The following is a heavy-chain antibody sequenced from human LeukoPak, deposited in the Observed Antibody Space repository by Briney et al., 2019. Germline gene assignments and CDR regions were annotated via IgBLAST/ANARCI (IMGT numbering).Heavy chain of an antibody. D-gene: IGHD2-2*01. CDR1: GFTFSSYW. CDR2: INGDGSST. J-gene: IGHJ3*02. CDR3: ARGPGAFDI. Sequence: GGSLRLSCAASGFTFSSYWMHWVRQGPGKGLVWVSRINGDGSSTSYADSVKGRFTISRDNAKNTLFLQMNSLRAEDTAVYYCARGPGAFDIWGQGTMVTVSS. V-gene: IGHV3-74*01.